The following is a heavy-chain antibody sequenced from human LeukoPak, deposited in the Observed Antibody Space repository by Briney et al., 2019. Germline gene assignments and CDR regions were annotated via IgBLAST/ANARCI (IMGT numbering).Heavy chain of an antibody. CDR3: AKYQSLIAVAGTLDY. V-gene: IGHV3-20*04. D-gene: IGHD6-19*01. CDR2: ITWNGGTT. J-gene: IGHJ4*02. CDR1: GFTFDDHG. Sequence: PGGSLRLSCAASGFTFDDHGMNWVRQAPGKGLEWVSGITWNGGTTGYADSVRGRFTISRDNAKNSLYLQMNSLRAEDTAVYYCAKYQSLIAVAGTLDYWGQGTLVTVSS.